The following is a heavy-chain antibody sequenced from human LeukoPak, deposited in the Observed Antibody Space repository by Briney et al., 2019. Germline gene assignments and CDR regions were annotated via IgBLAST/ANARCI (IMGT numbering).Heavy chain of an antibody. J-gene: IGHJ4*02. D-gene: IGHD6-19*01. Sequence: ASVKVSCKPSGYTFTGYYLHWVRQAPGQALEWMGWINPNIGATMYAQKFQGRVTMTRDTSISTAYMELNSLRSDDTAVYYCARDRVGSGWPRPFYFENWGQGTGDTVSS. V-gene: IGHV1-2*02. CDR2: INPNIGAT. CDR3: ARDRVGSGWPRPFYFEN. CDR1: GYTFTGYY.